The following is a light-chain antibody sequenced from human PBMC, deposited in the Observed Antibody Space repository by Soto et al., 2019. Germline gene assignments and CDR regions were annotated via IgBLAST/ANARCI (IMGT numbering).Light chain of an antibody. CDR2: ATS. Sequence: DIQMTQSTSCLSTSVGDRVTITYRASQSISSSLNWFQQKPGKAPKLLIYATSSLQSGVPSRFSGSGSGTDFTLTISSLQPEDFATYYCQQSYSTPLTFGGGTKVEIK. CDR3: QQSYSTPLT. J-gene: IGKJ4*01. CDR1: QSISSS. V-gene: IGKV1-39*01.